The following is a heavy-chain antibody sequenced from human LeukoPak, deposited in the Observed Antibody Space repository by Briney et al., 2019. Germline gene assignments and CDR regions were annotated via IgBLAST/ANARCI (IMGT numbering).Heavy chain of an antibody. Sequence: PGGSLRLSCAASGFTFSDYYMSWIRQAPGKGLEWVSYISSSGSTIYYADSVKGRFTISRDNAKNSLYLQMNSLRAEDTAVYYCARDLTFYYDSSDAFDIWGQGTMVAVSS. CDR3: ARDLTFYYDSSDAFDI. CDR2: ISSSGSTI. CDR1: GFTFSDYY. V-gene: IGHV3-11*04. J-gene: IGHJ3*02. D-gene: IGHD3-22*01.